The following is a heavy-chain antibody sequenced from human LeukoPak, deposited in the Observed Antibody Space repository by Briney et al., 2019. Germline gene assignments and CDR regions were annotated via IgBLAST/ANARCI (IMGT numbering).Heavy chain of an antibody. Sequence: PSETLSLTCAVSGGSICSSNWWSWVRQPPGKGLEWIGEIYHSGSTNYNPSLKSRVTISVDKSKNQFSLKLSSVTAADTAVYYCATTSWEWSTLGYWGQGTLVTVPS. J-gene: IGHJ4*02. V-gene: IGHV4-4*02. D-gene: IGHD3-3*01. CDR3: ATTSWEWSTLGY. CDR2: IYHSGST. CDR1: GGSICSSNW.